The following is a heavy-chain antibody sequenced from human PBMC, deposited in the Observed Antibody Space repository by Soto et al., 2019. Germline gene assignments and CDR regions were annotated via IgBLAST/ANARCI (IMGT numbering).Heavy chain of an antibody. CDR3: ARGVGSGSYYNQYNWFDP. CDR2: INVYNGNT. Sequence: QVQLVQSGGEVKKPGASVKVSCKASGYTFTNYGISWVRQAPGQGLEWMGWINVYNGNTKYAQKVQGRVTMTTDTXTXTVXMELRSLRSDDTAGYYCARGVGSGSYYNQYNWFDPWGQGTLVTVSS. J-gene: IGHJ5*02. V-gene: IGHV1-18*01. CDR1: GYTFTNYG. D-gene: IGHD3-10*01.